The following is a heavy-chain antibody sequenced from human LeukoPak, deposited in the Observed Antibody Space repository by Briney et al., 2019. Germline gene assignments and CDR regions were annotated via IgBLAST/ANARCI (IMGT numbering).Heavy chain of an antibody. Sequence: EASVTVSCTASGYTFTGYYMHWVRQAPGQGLEWMGIINPSGGSTSYAQKFQGRVTMTRDTSTSTVYMELSSLRSEDTAVYYCASLYGSGSYFTLGYWGQGTLVTVSS. D-gene: IGHD3-10*01. CDR1: GYTFTGYY. CDR2: INPSGGST. CDR3: ASLYGSGSYFTLGY. J-gene: IGHJ4*02. V-gene: IGHV1-46*01.